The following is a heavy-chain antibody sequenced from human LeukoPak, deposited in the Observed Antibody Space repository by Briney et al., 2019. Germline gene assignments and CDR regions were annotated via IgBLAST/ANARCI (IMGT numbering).Heavy chain of an antibody. CDR3: AKGRGGYNTNDIDY. CDR1: GFTFDDYT. V-gene: IGHV3-43*01. CDR2: ISWDGGST. Sequence: GGSLRLSCAASGFTFDDYTMHWVRQAPGKGLEWVSLISWDGGSTYYADSVKGRFTISRDNSKNSLYLQMNSLRTEDTALYYCAKGRGGYNTNDIDYWGQGTLVTVSS. J-gene: IGHJ4*02. D-gene: IGHD1-26*01.